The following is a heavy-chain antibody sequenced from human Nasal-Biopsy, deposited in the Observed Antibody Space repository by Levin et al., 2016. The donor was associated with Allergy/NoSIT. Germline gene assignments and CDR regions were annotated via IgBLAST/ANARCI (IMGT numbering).Heavy chain of an antibody. V-gene: IGHV3-23*01. CDR3: ASRPPDRMEGPLDY. CDR2: ISGSGGTT. D-gene: IGHD2-8*01. Sequence: GGSLRLSCVASGITFGSHAMTWVRQAPGRGLEWVAVISGSGGTTYYADSVKGRFTISRDNSKNTLYLQMNSLGDEDTAVHYCASRPPDRMEGPLDYWGQGTLVTVAT. CDR1: GITFGSHA. J-gene: IGHJ4*02.